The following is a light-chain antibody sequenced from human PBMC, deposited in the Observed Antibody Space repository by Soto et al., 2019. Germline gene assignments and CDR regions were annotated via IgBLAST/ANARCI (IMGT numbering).Light chain of an antibody. CDR2: GAS. CDR1: QSVSSSY. Sequence: EIVLTQSPGTLSLSPGERATLSCRASQSVSSSYLAWYQQKPGQAPRLLIYGASSRATGIPDRFSGNGSGTDFTLTISGLEPEDFAVYYCQQYGSSPFTFGPGTKVDIK. V-gene: IGKV3-20*01. J-gene: IGKJ3*01. CDR3: QQYGSSPFT.